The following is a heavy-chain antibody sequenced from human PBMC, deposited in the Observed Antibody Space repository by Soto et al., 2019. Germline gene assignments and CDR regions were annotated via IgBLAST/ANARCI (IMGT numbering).Heavy chain of an antibody. J-gene: IGHJ6*02. CDR1: GGSFRNYG. D-gene: IGHD3-9*01. Sequence: QVQLVQSGAEVKKPGSSVRVSCKVSGGSFRNYGITWVRQSPGQGLEWLGGIMPVFGTAVYAQTFQGRVTISADELTTTASLERRSLSSDDTAVYFCARARDYDLLTAREYALDVLGQGTTVTV. CDR3: ARARDYDLLTAREYALDV. CDR2: IMPVFGTA. V-gene: IGHV1-69*01.